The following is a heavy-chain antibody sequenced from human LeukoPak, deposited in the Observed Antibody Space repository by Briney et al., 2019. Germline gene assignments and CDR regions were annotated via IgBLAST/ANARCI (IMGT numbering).Heavy chain of an antibody. J-gene: IGHJ5*02. CDR3: ARAEWLRQNLRWFDP. Sequence: PSETLFLTCTVSGGSISSSSYYWGWIRQPPGKGLEWIGSIYYSGSTYYNPSLKSRVTISVDTSKNQFSLKLSSVTAADTAVYYCARAEWLRQNLRWFDPWGQGTLVTVSS. CDR1: GGSISSSSYY. CDR2: IYYSGST. D-gene: IGHD3-3*01. V-gene: IGHV4-39*01.